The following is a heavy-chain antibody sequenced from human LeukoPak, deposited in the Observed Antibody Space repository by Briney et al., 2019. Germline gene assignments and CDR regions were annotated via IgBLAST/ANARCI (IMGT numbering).Heavy chain of an antibody. Sequence: KSSETLSLTCTISGGSIFSSSYHWGWIRQPPGKGLEWIGSIYYSGSTYYNPSLKSRVTISVDTSKNQFSLKLSSVTAADTAVYYCARDSIAVAGTFYYGMDVWGQGTTVTVSS. CDR2: IYYSGST. V-gene: IGHV4-39*07. J-gene: IGHJ6*02. CDR3: ARDSIAVAGTFYYGMDV. D-gene: IGHD6-19*01. CDR1: GGSIFSSSYH.